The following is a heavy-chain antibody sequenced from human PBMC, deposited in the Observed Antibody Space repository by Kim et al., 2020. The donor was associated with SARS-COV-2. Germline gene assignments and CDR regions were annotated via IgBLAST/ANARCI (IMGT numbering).Heavy chain of an antibody. J-gene: IGHJ6*02. CDR3: ARVSGEDYYGMDV. V-gene: IGHV3-21*04. D-gene: IGHD2-21*01. CDR1: GFTFSSYS. Sequence: GGSLRLSCAASGFTFSSYSMNWVRRAPGKGLEWVSSISSSSSYIYYADSVKGRFTISRDNAKNSLYLQMNSLRAEDTAVYYCARVSGEDYYGMDVWGQGTTVTVSS. CDR2: ISSSSSYI.